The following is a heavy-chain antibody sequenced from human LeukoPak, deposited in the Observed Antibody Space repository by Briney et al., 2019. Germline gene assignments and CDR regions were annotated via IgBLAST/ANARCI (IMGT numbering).Heavy chain of an antibody. CDR1: GFTFSSYG. CDR2: IWYDGSNK. V-gene: IGHV3-33*01. Sequence: PGGSLRLSCAASGFTFSSYGMHWVRQAPGKGLEWVALIWYDGSNKYYADSVKGRFTISRDNSKNTLYLQMTSLRAEDTAVYYCARDLNSGSYRGYFDYWGQGTLVTVSS. CDR3: ARDLNSGSYRGYFDY. J-gene: IGHJ4*02. D-gene: IGHD1-26*01.